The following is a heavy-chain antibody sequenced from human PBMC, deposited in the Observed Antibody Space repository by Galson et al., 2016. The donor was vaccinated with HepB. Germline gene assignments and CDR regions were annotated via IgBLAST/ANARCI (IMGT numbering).Heavy chain of an antibody. CDR3: ARKYNWNVDY. Sequence: SETLSLTCTVSGDSISSSAYYWGWIRQPPGKGLDWIGSIYYTGNTYYNPSLKSRVTISVDTSKNQFSLKLSSVTAADPAVYYCARKYNWNVDYWGQGTLVTVSS. CDR2: IYYTGNT. J-gene: IGHJ4*02. CDR1: GDSISSSAYY. V-gene: IGHV4-39*01. D-gene: IGHD1-1*01.